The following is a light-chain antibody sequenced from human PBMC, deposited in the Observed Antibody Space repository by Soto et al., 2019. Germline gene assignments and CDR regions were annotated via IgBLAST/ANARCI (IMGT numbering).Light chain of an antibody. CDR3: SSYTSSSTLV. CDR2: EVN. J-gene: IGLJ2*01. Sequence: QSALTQPASVSGSPGQSITISCTGSRSDVGGYDYVSWYQHHLGKAPKLVIYEVNNRPSGVSDRFSGSKSGNTASLTISGLQSEDEADYYCSSYTSSSTLVFGGGTKLTVL. V-gene: IGLV2-14*01. CDR1: RSDVGGYDY.